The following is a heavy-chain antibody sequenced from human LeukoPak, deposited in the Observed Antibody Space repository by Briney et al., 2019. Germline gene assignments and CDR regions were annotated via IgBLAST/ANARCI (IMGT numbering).Heavy chain of an antibody. Sequence: SETLSLTCTVSGGSISSSSYYWGWIRQPPGKGLEWIGSIYYSGSTYYNPSLKSRVTISVDTSKNQFSLKLSSVTAADTAVYYCARRGGSGSYYNGYYYYMDVWGKGTTVTISS. CDR3: ARRGGSGSYYNGYYYYMDV. CDR1: GGSISSSSYY. J-gene: IGHJ6*03. V-gene: IGHV4-39*01. D-gene: IGHD3-10*01. CDR2: IYYSGST.